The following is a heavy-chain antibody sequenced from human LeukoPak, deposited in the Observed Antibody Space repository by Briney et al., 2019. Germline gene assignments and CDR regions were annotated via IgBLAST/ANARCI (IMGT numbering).Heavy chain of an antibody. CDR3: ARRSGSSWSSFDY. D-gene: IGHD6-13*01. V-gene: IGHV3-23*01. CDR2: ISGFGGST. CDR1: GLTFSNYW. Sequence: GGSLRLSCAASGLTFSNYWMDWVRQAPGKGLEWVSGISGFGGSTYYAPSVKGRLTISRDNFGNMLYLHLDSLRVEDTAIYYCARRSGSSWSSFDYWGQGALVTVSS. J-gene: IGHJ4*02.